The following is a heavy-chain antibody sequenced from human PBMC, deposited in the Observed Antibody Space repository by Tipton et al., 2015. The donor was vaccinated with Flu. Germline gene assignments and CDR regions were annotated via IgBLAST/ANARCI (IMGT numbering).Heavy chain of an antibody. CDR2: LWYDGGNK. CDR3: AREGPSEYGMGV. J-gene: IGHJ6*02. CDR1: GFTFGTYG. V-gene: IGHV3-33*01. Sequence: SLRLSCAASGFTFGTYGMHWVRQAPGKGLEWVAYLWYDGGNKHYGDSVKGRFTISRDNSKNTVYLHMTSLRVEDTAVYFCAREGPSEYGMGVWGQGPTVPFSS.